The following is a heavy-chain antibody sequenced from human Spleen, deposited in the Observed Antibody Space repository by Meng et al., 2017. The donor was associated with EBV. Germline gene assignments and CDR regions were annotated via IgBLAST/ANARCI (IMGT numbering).Heavy chain of an antibody. J-gene: IGHJ4*02. CDR3: ARAADSGSYIIDY. V-gene: IGHV1-3*01. CDR2: INPGNGNT. Sequence: QVHLVQSGAEVKKPXXSVKVXCKASGCTFTIYGIHWVRQAPGQRLEWMGCINPGNGNTKFSQKFQVRVTVNGDTFASTAYMDLSSLRSEDTTVYYCARAADSGSYIIDYGGQGTLVTVSS. D-gene: IGHD3-10*01. CDR1: GCTFTIYG.